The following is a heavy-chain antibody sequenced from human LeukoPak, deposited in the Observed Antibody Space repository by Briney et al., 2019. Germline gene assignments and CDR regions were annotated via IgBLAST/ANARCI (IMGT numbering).Heavy chain of an antibody. Sequence: GGSLRLSCAASGFTFSSYSMNWVRQAPGKGLEWVPSISSSSSYIYYADSVKGRFTISRDNAKNSLYLQMNSLRAEDTAVYYCARDVLRVVTATRDAFDIWGQGTMVTVSS. V-gene: IGHV3-21*01. J-gene: IGHJ3*02. D-gene: IGHD2-21*02. CDR2: ISSSSSYI. CDR3: ARDVLRVVTATRDAFDI. CDR1: GFTFSSYS.